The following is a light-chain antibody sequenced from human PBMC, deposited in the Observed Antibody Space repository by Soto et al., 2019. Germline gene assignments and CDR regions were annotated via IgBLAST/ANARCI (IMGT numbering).Light chain of an antibody. CDR2: SNN. CDR3: GAWDDSLSGPA. CDR1: SSNIGSNY. J-gene: IGLJ2*01. V-gene: IGLV1-47*02. Sequence: QSVLTQPPSASGTPGQKVTISCSGSSSNIGSNYVYRYQQLPGTAPKLLIYSNNQRPSGVPDRFSGSKSGTSASLAISGLRSEDEADYYCGAWDDSLSGPAFGGGTKLTVL.